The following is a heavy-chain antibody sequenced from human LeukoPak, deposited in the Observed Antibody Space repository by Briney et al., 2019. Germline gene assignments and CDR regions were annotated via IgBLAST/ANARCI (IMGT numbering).Heavy chain of an antibody. CDR3: AREGYSSSWYEDYYYMDV. J-gene: IGHJ6*03. CDR1: GYTFTSYD. CDR2: MNPNSGNT. D-gene: IGHD6-13*01. Sequence: ASVKVSCKASGYTFTSYDINWVRQATGQGLEWMGWMNPNSGNTGYAQKFQGRVTMTRNTSISTAYMELSSLRSEDTAVYYCAREGYSSSWYEDYYYMDVWGKGTTVTISS. V-gene: IGHV1-8*01.